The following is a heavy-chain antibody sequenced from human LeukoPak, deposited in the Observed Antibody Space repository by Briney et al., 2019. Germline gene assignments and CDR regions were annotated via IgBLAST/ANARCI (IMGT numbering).Heavy chain of an antibody. D-gene: IGHD3-10*01. CDR3: ARDSYYGFDY. Sequence: PGGSLRLSCAASGFTFSNYWMHWVRQAPGKGLVWVSRLNSDGSSTSYADSVKGRFTISRDNAKNTLYLQMNSLRAEDTAVYYCARDSYYGFDYWGQGTLVTVSS. V-gene: IGHV3-74*01. J-gene: IGHJ4*02. CDR2: LNSDGSST. CDR1: GFTFSNYW.